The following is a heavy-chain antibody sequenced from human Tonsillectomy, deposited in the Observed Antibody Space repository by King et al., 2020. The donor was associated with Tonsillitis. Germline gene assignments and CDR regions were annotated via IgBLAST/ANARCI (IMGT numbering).Heavy chain of an antibody. D-gene: IGHD3-10*01. CDR2: INEDGSEN. J-gene: IGHJ3*02. CDR1: GFTFGHYW. V-gene: IGHV3-7*01. CDR3: ARGGGIPMIRGVVWDVDSFDI. Sequence: VQLVESGGAFVQSGESLRLSCAASGFTFGHYWMSWVRQAPGKGLEWVANINEDGSENYYVDSVKGRFTISRDNARNSLYLQMNSLRADDTALYYCARGGGIPMIRGVVWDVDSFDIWGQGTMVTVAS.